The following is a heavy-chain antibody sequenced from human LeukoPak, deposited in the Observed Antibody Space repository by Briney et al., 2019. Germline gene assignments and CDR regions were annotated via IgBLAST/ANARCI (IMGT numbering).Heavy chain of an antibody. D-gene: IGHD3-22*01. CDR3: ARAREDYYDSSGYYSYYYYYYGMDV. V-gene: IGHV4-61*02. CDR1: GGSISSGSYY. J-gene: IGHJ6*02. Sequence: SETLSLTCTVSGGSISSGSYYWSWIRQPAGKGLEWIGRIYTSGSTNYNPSLKSRVTISVDTSKNQFFLKLSSVTAADTAVYYCARAREDYYDSSGYYSYYYYYYGMDVWGQGTTVTVSS. CDR2: IYTSGST.